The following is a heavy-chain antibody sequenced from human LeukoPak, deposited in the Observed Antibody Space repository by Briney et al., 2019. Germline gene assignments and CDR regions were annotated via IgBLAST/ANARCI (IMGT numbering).Heavy chain of an antibody. Sequence: GRSLRLSCAASGFTFDDYAMHWVRQAPWKGLEWVSGISWNSGSIGYADSVKGRFTISRDNAKNSLYLQMNSLRAEDTALYYCAKTQKQWLVLGAFDMGGQGTMVTVSS. CDR1: GFTFDDYA. D-gene: IGHD6-19*01. V-gene: IGHV3-9*01. J-gene: IGHJ3*02. CDR3: AKTQKQWLVLGAFDM. CDR2: ISWNSGSI.